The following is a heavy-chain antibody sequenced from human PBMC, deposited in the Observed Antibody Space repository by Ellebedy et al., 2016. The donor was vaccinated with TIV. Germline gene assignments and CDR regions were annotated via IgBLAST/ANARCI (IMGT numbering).Heavy chain of an antibody. Sequence: SVKVSCXASGYTFTYRYLHWVRQAPGQALEWMGWITPFNGNTNYAQKFQDRVTITRDRSMSTAYMELSSLRSEDTAVYYCAALLIDFWSETKDYWGQGTLVTVSS. V-gene: IGHV1-45*02. CDR1: GYTFTYRY. CDR3: AALLIDFWSETKDY. CDR2: ITPFNGNT. J-gene: IGHJ4*02. D-gene: IGHD3-3*01.